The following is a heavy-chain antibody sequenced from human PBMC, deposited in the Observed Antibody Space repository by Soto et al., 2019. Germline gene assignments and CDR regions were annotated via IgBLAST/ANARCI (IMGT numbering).Heavy chain of an antibody. Sequence: GPPVKVSCKASGYTFTGNYLHWVRQAPGQRLEWMGWINPNSGATNYPQKFQGWVTMTRDTSISTVYMEMKRLRSDDTAIYYCARERRGRSFDIWGQGTMVTVSS. J-gene: IGHJ3*02. CDR2: INPNSGAT. CDR1: GYTFTGNY. V-gene: IGHV1-2*04. CDR3: ARERRGRSFDI.